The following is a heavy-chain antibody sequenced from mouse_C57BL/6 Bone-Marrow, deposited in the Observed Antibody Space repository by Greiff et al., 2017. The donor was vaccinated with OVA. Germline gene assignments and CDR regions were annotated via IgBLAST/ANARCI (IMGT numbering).Heavy chain of an antibody. V-gene: IGHV5-15*04. CDR3: ARRNDCPSMDY. D-gene: IGHD2-14*01. Sequence: VMLVESGGGLVQPGGSLKLSCAASGFTFSDYGMAWVRQAPRKGPEWVAFISNLAYRIYYADTVTGRFTISRGNDKNTLYLEMGRLRAEDTAMYYCARRNDCPSMDYWGQGTAVTVTS. J-gene: IGHJ4*01. CDR2: ISNLAYRI. CDR1: GFTFSDYG.